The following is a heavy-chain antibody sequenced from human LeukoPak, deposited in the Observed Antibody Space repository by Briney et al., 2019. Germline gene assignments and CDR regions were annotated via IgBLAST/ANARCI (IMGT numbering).Heavy chain of an antibody. CDR3: AREEAAAGYYFDY. J-gene: IGHJ4*02. Sequence: PSETLSLTCTVSGGSISSYYWSWIRQPPGKGLEWIGYIYYSGSTNYNPSLKSRVTISVDTSKNQFSLKLSSVTAADTAVYYCAREEAAAGYYFDYWGQGTLVTVSS. CDR2: IYYSGST. CDR1: GGSISSYY. V-gene: IGHV4-59*01. D-gene: IGHD6-13*01.